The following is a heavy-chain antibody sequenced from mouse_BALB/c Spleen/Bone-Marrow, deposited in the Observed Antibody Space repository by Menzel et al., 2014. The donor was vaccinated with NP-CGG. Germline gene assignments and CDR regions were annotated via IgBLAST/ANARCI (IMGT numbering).Heavy chain of an antibody. V-gene: IGHV1-20*02. CDR2: INPYNGDT. J-gene: IGHJ2*01. CDR1: GYSFTGYF. Sequence: EVKLVESGPELVKPGASVKISYKASGYSFTGYFMNWVMQSHGKSLEWIGRINPYNGDTFYNQKFKGKATLTVDKSSSTAHMELRSLASEDSAVYYCARSGYYGSSYFDYWGQGTTLTVSS. D-gene: IGHD1-1*01. CDR3: ARSGYYGSSYFDY.